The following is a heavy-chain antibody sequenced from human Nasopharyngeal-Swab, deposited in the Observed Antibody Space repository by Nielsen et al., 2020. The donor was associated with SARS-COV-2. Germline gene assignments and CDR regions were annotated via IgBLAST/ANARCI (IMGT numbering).Heavy chain of an antibody. J-gene: IGHJ4*02. D-gene: IGHD6-19*01. CDR3: AKGASSGWNYFDY. V-gene: IGHV3-23*01. CDR2: ISGSGGST. CDR1: GFTFSSYA. Sequence: GESLKISCAASGFTFSSYAMSWVRLAPGKGLEWVSAISGSGGSTYYADSVKGRFTISRDNSKNTLYLQMNSLRAEDTAVYYCAKGASSGWNYFDYWGQGTLVTVSS.